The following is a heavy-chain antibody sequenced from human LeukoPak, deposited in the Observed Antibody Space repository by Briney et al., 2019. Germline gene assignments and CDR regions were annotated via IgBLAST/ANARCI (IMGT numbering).Heavy chain of an antibody. V-gene: IGHV4-38-2*02. CDR1: GYSISSGYY. CDR2: IYHSGST. CDR3: ARDLSDYVWGIPYYYYMDV. D-gene: IGHD3-16*01. J-gene: IGHJ6*03. Sequence: SETLSLTCTVSGYSISSGYYWGWIRQPPGKGLEWIGSIYHSGSTYYNPSLKSRVTISVDTSKNQLSLKLSSVTAADTAVYYCARDLSDYVWGIPYYYYMDVWGKGTTVTVSS.